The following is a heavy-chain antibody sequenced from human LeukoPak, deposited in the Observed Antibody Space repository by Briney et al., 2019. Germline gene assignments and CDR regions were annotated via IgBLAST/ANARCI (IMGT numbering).Heavy chain of an antibody. Sequence: ASVKVSCKASGYTFTGYYMHWVRQAPGQGLEWMGWINPNSGCTNYAQKLQGSVTMTRDTSISTACMELSRLRSDDTAVYYCARGGYDDSSPMGDISYGMDVWGQGTTVTVSS. CDR3: ARGGYDDSSPMGDISYGMDV. V-gene: IGHV1-2*02. CDR2: INPNSGCT. D-gene: IGHD3-22*01. CDR1: GYTFTGYY. J-gene: IGHJ6*02.